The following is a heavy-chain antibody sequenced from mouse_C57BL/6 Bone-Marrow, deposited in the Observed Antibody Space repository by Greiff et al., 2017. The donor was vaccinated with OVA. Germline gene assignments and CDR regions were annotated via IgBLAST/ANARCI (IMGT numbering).Heavy chain of an antibody. CDR2: IDPNRGGT. CDR1: GYTFTSYW. CDR3: ARWTY. V-gene: IGHV1-72*01. Sequence: QVQLQQPGAELVKPGASVKLSCKASGYTFTSYWMHWVKQRPGRGLEWVGRIDPNRGGTKYNEKFKSKATLTVDKPAITAYMQLSSLTSEDSAVYYCARWTYWGQGTSVTVSS. J-gene: IGHJ4*01.